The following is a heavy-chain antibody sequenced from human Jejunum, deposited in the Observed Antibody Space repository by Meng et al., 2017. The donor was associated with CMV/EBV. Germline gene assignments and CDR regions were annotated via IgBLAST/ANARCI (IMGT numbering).Heavy chain of an antibody. V-gene: IGHV1-2*02. CDR2: SNPKNGDT. J-gene: IGHJ4*02. D-gene: IGHD2-21*01. CDR3: TRDLYCGGNCYSAVDY. CDR1: FSGFY. Sequence: FSGFYISWVRQAPGQGLEWMGWSNPKNGDTNYAQAFQGRVTMTTDTSTSTAYMELSRLTSDDTAVYYCTRDLYCGGNCYSAVDYWGQGTLVTVSS.